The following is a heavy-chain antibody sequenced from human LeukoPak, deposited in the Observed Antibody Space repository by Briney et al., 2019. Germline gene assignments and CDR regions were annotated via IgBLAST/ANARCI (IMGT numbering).Heavy chain of an antibody. V-gene: IGHV3-21*01. CDR3: ARDQGGDFWSGYRENWFDP. D-gene: IGHD3-3*01. CDR1: GFTFSSYS. CDR2: ISSSSSYI. Sequence: GGSLRLSCAASGFTFSSYSINWVRQAPGKGLEWVSSISSSSSYIYYADSVKGRFTISRDNAKNSLYLQMNSLRAEDRAVYYCARDQGGDFWSGYRENWFDPWGQGTLVTVSS. J-gene: IGHJ5*02.